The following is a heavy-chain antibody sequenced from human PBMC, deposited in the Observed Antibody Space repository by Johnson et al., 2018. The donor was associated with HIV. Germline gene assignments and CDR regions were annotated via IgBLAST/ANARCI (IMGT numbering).Heavy chain of an antibody. CDR3: AKEGWAAAQEGWGAFDI. Sequence: QMLLVESGGGLVQPGGSLRLSCAASGFTFSSYAMHWVRQAPGKGLEWVAVLSCDGSTKYYADSVKGRFTISRDNSKNTLYLQMNSLRAEDTAVYYCAKEGWAAAQEGWGAFDIWGQGTMVTVSS. D-gene: IGHD6-13*01. CDR2: LSCDGSTK. CDR1: GFTFSSYA. J-gene: IGHJ3*02. V-gene: IGHV3-30-3*01.